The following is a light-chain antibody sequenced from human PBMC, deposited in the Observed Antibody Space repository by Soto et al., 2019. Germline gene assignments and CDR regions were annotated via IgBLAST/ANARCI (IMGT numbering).Light chain of an antibody. J-gene: IGKJ1*01. Sequence: IVLTQSPGTLSLSPVEITKLYFMASQSISRYLAWYQQKPGQGPRLLIYGASSRATGTPDRFSGSGSGTDFTLTINRLEPEDFALYYCQQYGSSPPTCGQGTKGDIK. CDR3: QQYGSSPPT. V-gene: IGKV3-20*01. CDR2: GAS. CDR1: QSISRY.